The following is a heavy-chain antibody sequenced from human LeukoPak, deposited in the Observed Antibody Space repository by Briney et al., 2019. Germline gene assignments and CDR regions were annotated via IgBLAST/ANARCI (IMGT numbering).Heavy chain of an antibody. Sequence: PGRSLRLSCAASGFTFNNYAMSWVRQAPGKGLEWVSGINPSGRSTYYADSVKGRFTISRDNSKTTLYVQMNSLRAEDTAIYYCATSPQVRRDDIWTGYSIGGYFEYWGQGSLVTV. D-gene: IGHD3-9*01. CDR3: ATSPQVRRDDIWTGYSIGGYFEY. CDR2: INPSGRST. V-gene: IGHV3-23*01. J-gene: IGHJ4*02. CDR1: GFTFNNYA.